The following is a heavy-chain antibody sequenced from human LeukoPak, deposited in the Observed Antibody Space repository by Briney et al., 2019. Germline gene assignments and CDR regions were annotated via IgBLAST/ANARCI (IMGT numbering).Heavy chain of an antibody. CDR1: GGSISSSSYY. CDR2: IYYSGST. D-gene: IGHD6-13*01. J-gene: IGHJ4*02. V-gene: IGHV4-39*01. Sequence: PSETLSLTCTVSGGSISSSSYYWGWIRQPPGKGLEWIGSIYYSGSTYYNPSLKSRVTISVDTSKNQFSLKLSSVTAADTAVYYCARRKRPTTGYSSSGTLDYWGQGTLVTVSS. CDR3: ARRKRPTTGYSSSGTLDY.